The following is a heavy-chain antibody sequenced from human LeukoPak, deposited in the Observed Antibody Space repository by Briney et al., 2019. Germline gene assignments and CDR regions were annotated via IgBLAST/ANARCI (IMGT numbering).Heavy chain of an antibody. J-gene: IGHJ4*02. CDR2: ISSSSSYI. Sequence: PGGSLRLSCAASGFTFSSYAMSWVRQAPGKGLEWVSSISSSSSYIYYADSVKGRFTISRDNAKNSLYLQMNSLRAEDTAVYYCARGALGIGLPFDYWGQGTLVTVSS. CDR3: ARGALGIGLPFDY. D-gene: IGHD7-27*01. V-gene: IGHV3-21*01. CDR1: GFTFSSYA.